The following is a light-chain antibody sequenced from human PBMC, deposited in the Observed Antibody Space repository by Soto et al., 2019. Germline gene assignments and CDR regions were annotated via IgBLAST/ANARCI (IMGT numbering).Light chain of an antibody. V-gene: IGKV1-39*01. CDR3: QQSYSSPLT. CDR1: QSISSY. CDR2: AAS. Sequence: DIQMNQSPSSLSASVGDRVTITCRASQSISSYLNWYQQKPGKAPKLVIYAASSLQSGVPSRFRGSGSGTDFTLTISSLQPEDFATYYCQQSYSSPLTFGGGTKVEIK. J-gene: IGKJ4*01.